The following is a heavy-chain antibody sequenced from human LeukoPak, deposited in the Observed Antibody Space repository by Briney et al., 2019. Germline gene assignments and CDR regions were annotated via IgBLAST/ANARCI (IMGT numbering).Heavy chain of an antibody. CDR3: AREPEQSILTGYYNFNWFDP. V-gene: IGHV4-39*02. CDR1: GGSISSSSYY. CDR2: IYYSGST. Sequence: AETLSLTCAVSGGSISSSSYYWGWIRQPPGKGLEWIGSIYYSGSTYYNPSLESPVTISVDTSKNQFSLKLSSVTAADTAEYYCAREPEQSILTGYYNFNWFDPWGQGTLVTVSS. J-gene: IGHJ5*02. D-gene: IGHD3-9*01.